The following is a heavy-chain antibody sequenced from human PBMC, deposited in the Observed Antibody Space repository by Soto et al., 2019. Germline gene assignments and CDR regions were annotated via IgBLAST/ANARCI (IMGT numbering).Heavy chain of an antibody. V-gene: IGHV1-8*01. CDR2: MNPNSGDT. Sequence: GASVKVSCKASGYTFSSYDINWVRQATGQGLEWMGWMNPNSGDTNYPQKFQGRVTMTRNTSIATAYMELSSLRSEDTAVYYCARALPPSHIVVVPAAMRGLYYFDYWGQGTLVTVSS. J-gene: IGHJ4*02. CDR3: ARALPPSHIVVVPAAMRGLYYFDY. CDR1: GYTFSSYD. D-gene: IGHD2-2*01.